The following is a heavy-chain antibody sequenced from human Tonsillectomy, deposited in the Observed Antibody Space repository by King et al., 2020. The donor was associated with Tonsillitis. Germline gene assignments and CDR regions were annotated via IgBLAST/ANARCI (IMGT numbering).Heavy chain of an antibody. D-gene: IGHD3-10*01. Sequence: VQLVESGVEVKKPGESLRISCKGSGYYFTNYWIGWVRQMPGKGLEWMGIIYPGDSDTRYSPSFQGQVTISADKSITTAYLQWSSLKASDTAMYYCARRSQEFQVTRDYIDFWGRGTLVTVSS. CDR1: GYYFTNYW. CDR3: ARRSQEFQVTRDYIDF. V-gene: IGHV5-51*01. J-gene: IGHJ2*01. CDR2: IYPGDSDT.